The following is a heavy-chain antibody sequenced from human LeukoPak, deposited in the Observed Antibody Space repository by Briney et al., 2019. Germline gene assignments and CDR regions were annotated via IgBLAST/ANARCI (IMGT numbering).Heavy chain of an antibody. D-gene: IGHD3-10*02. V-gene: IGHV3-23*01. CDR2: ISGSGATT. CDR3: AELGITMIGGV. J-gene: IGHJ6*04. Sequence: GGSLRLSCEASGFTFYNYGMSWVRQAPGRGLEWVSTISGSGATTYYGDSVKGRFIISRDNSKNTLYLQMDSLRAEDTAVCYCAELGITMIGGVWGKGTTVTISS. CDR1: GFTFYNYG.